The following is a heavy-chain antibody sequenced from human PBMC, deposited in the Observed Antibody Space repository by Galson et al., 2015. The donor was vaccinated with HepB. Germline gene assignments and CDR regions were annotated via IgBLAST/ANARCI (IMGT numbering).Heavy chain of an antibody. CDR3: ARQSCGGDCYSGSGY. V-gene: IGHV3-30*02. D-gene: IGHD2-21*02. Sequence: SLRLSCAASGFTFSNYGMHWVRQAPGKGLEWVAFIHYDGLNKYYADSVKGRFTISRDRSRNTLSLQMSSLRGEDTAVYYCARQSCGGDCYSGSGYWGQGTLVTVSS. CDR2: IHYDGLNK. J-gene: IGHJ4*02. CDR1: GFTFSNYG.